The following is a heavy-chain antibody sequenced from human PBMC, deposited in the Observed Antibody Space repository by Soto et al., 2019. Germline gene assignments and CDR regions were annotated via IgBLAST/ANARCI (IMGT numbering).Heavy chain of an antibody. J-gene: IGHJ4*02. CDR2: IIPFFTIT. CDR3: SRWEYYYGSGADPKQSYFDS. V-gene: IGHV1-69*01. Sequence: QVQLVQSGAEVKKPGSSVKVSCKTSGDTFNDHGISGVRQAPGQGLEWMGGIIPFFTITNYAQKYHGRITITADESTSTVYMELSSLRSEDTALYYCSRWEYYYGSGADPKQSYFDSWGQGTLVTVSS. CDR1: GDTFNDHG. D-gene: IGHD3-10*01.